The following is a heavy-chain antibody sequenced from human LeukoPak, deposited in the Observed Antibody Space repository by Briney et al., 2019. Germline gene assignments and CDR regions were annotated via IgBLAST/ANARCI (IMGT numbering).Heavy chain of an antibody. J-gene: IGHJ4*02. D-gene: IGHD4-17*01. CDR1: GGPISSSRYY. V-gene: IGHV4-39*01. CDR3: AKHPSVTTRYYFDY. Sequence: SETLSLTCTVSGGPISSSRYYWGRIPQPPGKGLEWNESFYYSESTYYNPSLKSQVTISVDTSKKQFSLKLSSVAAADTAVYYCAKHPSVTTRYYFDYWGQGTLVTVSS. CDR2: FYYSEST.